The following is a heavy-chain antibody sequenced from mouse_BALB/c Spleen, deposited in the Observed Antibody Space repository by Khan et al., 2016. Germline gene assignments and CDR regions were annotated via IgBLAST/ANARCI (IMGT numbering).Heavy chain of an antibody. CDR3: AREYGNYGPWFGY. D-gene: IGHD2-10*02. V-gene: IGHV3-2*02. CDR1: GYSITSDYA. Sequence: EVQLQESGPGLVKPSQSLSLTCTVTGYSITSDYAWNWIRQFPGNKLEWVGYISYSGITIYNPSLKSRISITRDTSKNQFFLQLNSVTTEDTGTYYCAREYGNYGPWFGYGGQGTLVTVSA. J-gene: IGHJ3*01. CDR2: ISYSGIT.